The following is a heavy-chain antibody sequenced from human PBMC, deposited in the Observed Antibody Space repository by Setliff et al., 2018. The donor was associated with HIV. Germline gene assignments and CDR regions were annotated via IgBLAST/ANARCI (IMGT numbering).Heavy chain of an antibody. D-gene: IGHD1-1*01. CDR2: ISGSGDST. CDR1: GFTFSSYA. Sequence: GGSLRLSCAASGFTFSSYAMSWVRQAPGKGLEWVSAISGSGDSTYYAGSVKGRFTISRDNSNNTLFLEVSSLRPEDTALYYCASARIPTGGTSTSFDYWGQGTLVTVSS. V-gene: IGHV3-23*01. CDR3: ASARIPTGGTSTSFDY. J-gene: IGHJ4*02.